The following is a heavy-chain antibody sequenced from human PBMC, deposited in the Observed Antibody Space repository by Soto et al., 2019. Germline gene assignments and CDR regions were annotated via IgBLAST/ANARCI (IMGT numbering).Heavy chain of an antibody. Sequence: GASVKGSRKASGYTLTGYYMHWGRQAPGQGLEGVGWINPNSGGTNYAQKFQGWVTMTRDTSISTAYMELSRLRSDDTAVYYCARAGGIAARPQRRGYYYYYMDVWGKGTTVTVSS. V-gene: IGHV1-2*04. CDR1: GYTLTGYY. CDR2: INPNSGGT. CDR3: ARAGGIAARPQRRGYYYYYMDV. J-gene: IGHJ6*03. D-gene: IGHD6-6*01.